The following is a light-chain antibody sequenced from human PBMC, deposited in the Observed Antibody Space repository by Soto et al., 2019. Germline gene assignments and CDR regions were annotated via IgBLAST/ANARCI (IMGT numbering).Light chain of an antibody. J-gene: IGLJ3*02. CDR2: EVS. CDR1: SSDLGSYNR. CDR3: SSLTTSDTWV. Sequence: QSVLTPPASVSGSPGQSITISCTGGSSDLGSYNRVSWYRQHPGKAPQLMIYEVSNRPSGVSNRFSGSKSGNTASLTISGLQAEDEADYFCSSLTTSDTWVIGGGTKLTVL. V-gene: IGLV2-14*02.